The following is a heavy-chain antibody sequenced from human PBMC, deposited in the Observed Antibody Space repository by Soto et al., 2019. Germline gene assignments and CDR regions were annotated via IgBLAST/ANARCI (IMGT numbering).Heavy chain of an antibody. CDR1: GFTFSDYY. Sequence: GGSPRLSCAASGFTFSDYYMSWIRQAPGKGLEWVSYISSSSSYTNYADSVKGRFTISRDNAKNSLYLQMNSLRAEDTAVYYCARDVNPQWLVRTGWFDPWGQGTLVTVS. J-gene: IGHJ5*02. CDR3: ARDVNPQWLVRTGWFDP. CDR2: ISSSSSYT. V-gene: IGHV3-11*05. D-gene: IGHD6-19*01.